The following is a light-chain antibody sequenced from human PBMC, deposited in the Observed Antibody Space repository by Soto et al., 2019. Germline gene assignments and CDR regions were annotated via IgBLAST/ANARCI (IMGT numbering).Light chain of an antibody. CDR2: GAS. V-gene: IGKV3-15*01. CDR3: QKYVSIPLT. CDR1: QSVSSN. J-gene: IGKJ4*01. Sequence: EIVMTQSPTTLSVSPGERATLSCRASQSVSSNLAWYQQKPGQAPRLLISGASTRAAVIPARFSGSGSWTEFTLTISSLQFEDFAVYYCQKYVSIPLTFGGGTTVDLK.